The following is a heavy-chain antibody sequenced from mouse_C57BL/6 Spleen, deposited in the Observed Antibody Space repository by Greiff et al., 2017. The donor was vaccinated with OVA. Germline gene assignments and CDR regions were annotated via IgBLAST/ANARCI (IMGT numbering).Heavy chain of an antibody. CDR2: IDPSDSYT. CDR1: GYTFTSYW. Sequence: QVHVKQPGAELVMPGASVKLSCKASGYTFTSYWMHWVKQRPGQGLEWIGEIDPSDSYTNYNQKFKGKSTLTVDKSSSTAYMQLSSLTSEDSAVYYCARKALYYFDYWGQGTTLTVSS. J-gene: IGHJ2*01. V-gene: IGHV1-69*01. D-gene: IGHD6-1*01. CDR3: ARKALYYFDY.